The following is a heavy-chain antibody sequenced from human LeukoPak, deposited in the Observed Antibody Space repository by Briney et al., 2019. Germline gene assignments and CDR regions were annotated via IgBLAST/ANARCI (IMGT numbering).Heavy chain of an antibody. CDR1: GFTFCSYE. D-gene: IGHD5-24*01. V-gene: IGHV3-48*03. J-gene: IGHJ4*02. CDR3: ARLSRDGYAFDY. Sequence: PGGSLRLSCAASGFTFCSYEMNWVRQAPGKGLEWVSYISSSGSTIYYADSVKGRFTISRDNAKNSLYLQMNSLRAEDTAVYYCARLSRDGYAFDYWGQGTLVTVSS. CDR2: ISSSGSTI.